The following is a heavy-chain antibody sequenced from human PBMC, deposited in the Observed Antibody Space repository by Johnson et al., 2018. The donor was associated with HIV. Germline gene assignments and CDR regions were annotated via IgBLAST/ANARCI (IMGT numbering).Heavy chain of an antibody. Sequence: VQLVESGGGVVQPGRSLRLSCAASGFTFSSYGMHWVRQAPGKGLEWVAVISSDGSNEYYADSVRGRFTISRYSSKSALYLQMNSLRAEDTAVYYCARDRGTMIVVGSAFDIWGQGTMVTVS. CDR2: ISSDGSNE. D-gene: IGHD3-22*01. CDR1: GFTFSSYG. CDR3: ARDRGTMIVVGSAFDI. J-gene: IGHJ3*02. V-gene: IGHV3-30*03.